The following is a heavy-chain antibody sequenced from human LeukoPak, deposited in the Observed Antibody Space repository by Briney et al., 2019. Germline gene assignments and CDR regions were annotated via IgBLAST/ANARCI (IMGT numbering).Heavy chain of an antibody. D-gene: IGHD3-10*01. V-gene: IGHV3-30*18. CDR3: AKDGGSGSYFDY. Sequence: SGGSLRLSCAASGFTFSSYGMHWVRQAPGKGLGWVAVISYDGSNKYYADSVKGRFTISRDNSKNTLYLQMNSLRAEDTAVYYCAKDGGSGSYFDYWGQGTLVTVSS. CDR1: GFTFSSYG. CDR2: ISYDGSNK. J-gene: IGHJ4*02.